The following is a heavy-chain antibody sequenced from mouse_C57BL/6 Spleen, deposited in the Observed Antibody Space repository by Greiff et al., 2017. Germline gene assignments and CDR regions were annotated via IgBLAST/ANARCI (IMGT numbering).Heavy chain of an antibody. Sequence: QVQLKQPGAELVMPGASVKLSCKASGYTFTSYWMHWVKQRPGQGLEWIGEIDPSDSYTNYNQKFKGKSTLTVDKSSSTAYMQLSSLTSEDSAVYYCAKGGSVDYWGQGTSVTVSS. CDR2: IDPSDSYT. CDR1: GYTFTSYW. D-gene: IGHD3-1*01. V-gene: IGHV1-69*01. J-gene: IGHJ4*01. CDR3: AKGGSVDY.